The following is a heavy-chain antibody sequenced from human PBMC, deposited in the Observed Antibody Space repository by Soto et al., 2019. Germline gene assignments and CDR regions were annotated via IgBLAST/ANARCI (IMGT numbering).Heavy chain of an antibody. J-gene: IGHJ4*02. CDR3: AREELNCGGDCFAF. V-gene: IGHV3-48*03. CDR1: GFTFSSYE. Sequence: EVQLVASGGDLVQPGRSLRLSCAASGFTFSSYEFNWVRQAPGKGLEWISYIGTSSTNIYYADSVKGRFTSSRDNAKNALYLQMNSLRAEDTAIYYCAREELNCGGDCFAFWGQGTLVTVSS. CDR2: IGTSSTNI. D-gene: IGHD2-21*01.